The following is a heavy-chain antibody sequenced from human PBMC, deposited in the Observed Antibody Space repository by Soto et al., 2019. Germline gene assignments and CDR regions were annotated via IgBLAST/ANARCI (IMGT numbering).Heavy chain of an antibody. J-gene: IGHJ4*02. CDR3: ARDRSHSSAHWWLDY. V-gene: IGHV1-46*01. Sequence: ASVKVSCKASGYTFTITWMHWVRQAPGQGLEWMGIINPYGGAATYAEKFQGRVTMTRDTSTATDYMELSSLGSEDTAMYYCARDRSHSSAHWWLDYWGQGTQVTVSS. CDR1: GYTFTITW. D-gene: IGHD3-22*01. CDR2: INPYGGAA.